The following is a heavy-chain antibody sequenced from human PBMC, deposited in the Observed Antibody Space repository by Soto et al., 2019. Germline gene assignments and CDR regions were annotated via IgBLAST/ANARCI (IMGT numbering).Heavy chain of an antibody. CDR1: GASISTSSDY. CDR3: ARHLGSSDYSRSYYGMDV. Sequence: QLRLQESGPGLVKPSETLSLICTVSGASISTSSDYWGWIRQPPGKGLEWIGNFFHGGRTYYNPSLQSRVTISEYTSNNQFSLNLSSVTAADAAVYYCARHLGSSDYSRSYYGMDVWVPGTTVTVPS. J-gene: IGHJ6*02. D-gene: IGHD4-17*01. CDR2: FFHGGRT. V-gene: IGHV4-39*01.